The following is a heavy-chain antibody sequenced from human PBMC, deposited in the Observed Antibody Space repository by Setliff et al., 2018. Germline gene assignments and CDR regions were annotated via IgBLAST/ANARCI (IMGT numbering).Heavy chain of an antibody. CDR3: ARSPSSGAYWNPRPFYSDY. D-gene: IGHD1-26*01. CDR2: IYAGDSDT. J-gene: IGHJ4*02. Sequence: GESLKISCKGSGYSFANSWIAWVRQMPGKGLEWMGVIYAGDSDTRYRPSFQGQVTISVDKSISTAYLQWSSLKASDTAMYYCARSPSSGAYWNPRPFYSDYWARGTLVTVSS. CDR1: GYSFANSW. V-gene: IGHV5-51*01.